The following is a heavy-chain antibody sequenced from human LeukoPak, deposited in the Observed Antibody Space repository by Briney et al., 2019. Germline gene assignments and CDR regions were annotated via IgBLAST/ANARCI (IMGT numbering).Heavy chain of an antibody. CDR1: GFTLSSYA. Sequence: VGSLRHSCAASGFTLSSYAMCWVRQAPGKGLEWVSLICGNGGSTYYADSVKGRFTISRDNSKNTLYLQMNSLRAEDTAVYYCAKDRLSIAVAGVDYWGQGTLVTVSS. V-gene: IGHV3-23*01. CDR3: AKDRLSIAVAGVDY. D-gene: IGHD6-19*01. CDR2: ICGNGGST. J-gene: IGHJ4*02.